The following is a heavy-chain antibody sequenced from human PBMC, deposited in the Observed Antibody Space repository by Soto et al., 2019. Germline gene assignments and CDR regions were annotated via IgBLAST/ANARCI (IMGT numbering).Heavy chain of an antibody. CDR1: GGTFSSYA. J-gene: IGHJ6*02. CDR2: IIPIFGTA. CDR3: ARDLGATKSYYYYGMDV. D-gene: IGHD1-26*01. V-gene: IGHV1-69*01. Sequence: QVQLVQSGAEVKKPGSSVKVSCKASGGTFSSYAISWVRQAPGQGLEWMGGIIPIFGTANYAQKFQGRVTITADESTSTAYMELSSLRSEDTAVYYCARDLGATKSYYYYGMDVWGQGTTVTVSS.